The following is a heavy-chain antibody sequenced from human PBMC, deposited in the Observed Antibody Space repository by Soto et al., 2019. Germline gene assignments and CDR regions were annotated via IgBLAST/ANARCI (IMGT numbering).Heavy chain of an antibody. D-gene: IGHD2-15*01. CDR2: ISYDGSNK. CDR3: AKDMVAATHYYYYYGMDV. Sequence: QVQLVESGGGVVQPGRSLRLSCAASGFTLSSYGMHWVRQAPGKGLEWVAVISYDGSNKYYADSVKGRFTISRDNSKNPLYLQMNSLRAEDTAVYYCAKDMVAATHYYYYYGMDVWGQGTTVTVSS. J-gene: IGHJ6*02. CDR1: GFTLSSYG. V-gene: IGHV3-30*18.